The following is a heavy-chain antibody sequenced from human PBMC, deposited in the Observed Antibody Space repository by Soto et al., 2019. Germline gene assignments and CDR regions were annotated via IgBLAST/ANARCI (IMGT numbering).Heavy chain of an antibody. D-gene: IGHD3-22*01. V-gene: IGHV3-30*03. CDR1: GFIFSNYG. J-gene: IGHJ6*02. CDR2: ILYDGSNK. CDR3: ARESVYYYDSSGYYYYYYGMDV. Sequence: GGSLRLSCPASGFIFSNYGMHWVRQAPGKGLEWVAVILYDGSNKYYADSVKGRFTISRDNSKNSLYLQMNSLRAEDTAVYYCARESVYYYDSSGYYYYYYGMDVWGQGTTVTVSS.